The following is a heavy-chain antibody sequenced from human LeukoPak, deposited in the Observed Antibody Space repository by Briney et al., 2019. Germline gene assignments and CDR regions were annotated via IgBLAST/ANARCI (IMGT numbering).Heavy chain of an antibody. CDR1: GFTFSSYG. Sequence: GRSLRLSCAASGFTFSSYGMHWVRQAPGKGLEWVAVIWYGGSNKYYADSVKGRFTISRDNSKNTLYLQMNSLRAEDTAVYYCAKGPPDYDILTGYYYYYYMDVWGKGTTVTVSS. CDR2: IWYGGSNK. CDR3: AKGPPDYDILTGYYYYYYMDV. D-gene: IGHD3-9*01. V-gene: IGHV3-33*06. J-gene: IGHJ6*03.